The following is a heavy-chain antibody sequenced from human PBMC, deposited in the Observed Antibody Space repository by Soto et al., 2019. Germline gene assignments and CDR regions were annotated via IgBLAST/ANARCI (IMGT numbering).Heavy chain of an antibody. Sequence: SETLSLTCTVSGGSVSSVSYYWSWIRKPPGKGLELIGYIYYSGSTNYNPSLKSRVTISVDTSKNQFSLKLSSVTAADTAVYYCARDQYYFHXWGQGTLVTVSX. V-gene: IGHV4-61*01. CDR3: ARDQYYFHX. J-gene: IGHJ4*02. CDR2: IYYSGST. CDR1: GGSVSSVSYY.